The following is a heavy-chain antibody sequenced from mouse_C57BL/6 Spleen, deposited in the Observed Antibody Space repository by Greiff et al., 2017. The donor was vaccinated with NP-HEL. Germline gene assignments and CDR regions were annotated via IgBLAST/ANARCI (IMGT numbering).Heavy chain of an antibody. D-gene: IGHD1-1*01. CDR1: GYTFTNYW. J-gene: IGHJ2*01. CDR3: ARSHYYGSSDGGFDY. Sequence: VQLQQSGAELVRPGTSVKMSCKASGYTFTNYWIGWAKQRPGHGLEWIGDIYPGGGYTNYNEKFKGKATLTADKSSSTAYMQFSSLTSEDSDIYYCARSHYYGSSDGGFDYWGQGTTLTVSS. CDR2: IYPGGGYT. V-gene: IGHV1-63*01.